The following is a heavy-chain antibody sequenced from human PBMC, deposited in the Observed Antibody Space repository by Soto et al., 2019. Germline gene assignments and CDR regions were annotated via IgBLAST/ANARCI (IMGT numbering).Heavy chain of an antibody. Sequence: QVQLVESGGGLVKPGGSLRLSCAASGFTFSDYYMSWIRQAPGKGLEWVSYISSSGSTIYYADPVKGRFTISRDSAKNSLYLQMNSLRAEDTAVYYCARLDGNSYDSSGYYYYYYGMDVWGQGTTVTVSS. J-gene: IGHJ6*02. V-gene: IGHV3-11*01. CDR1: GFTFSDYY. CDR2: ISSSGSTI. D-gene: IGHD3-22*01. CDR3: ARLDGNSYDSSGYYYYYYGMDV.